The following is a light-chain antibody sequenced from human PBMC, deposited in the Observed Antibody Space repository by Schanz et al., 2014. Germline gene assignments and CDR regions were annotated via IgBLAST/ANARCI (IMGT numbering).Light chain of an antibody. CDR2: DTS. V-gene: IGLV7-46*01. J-gene: IGLJ2*01. Sequence: QAVVTQEPSLTVSPGGTVTLTCDSSTGVVTSGHYPYWFQQKPGQAPRTLIYDTSNKHSWTPARFSGSLLGGKAALTLSGAQPEDEAEYFCLLSYGGARSRFGGGTKLTVL. CDR3: LLSYGGARSR. CDR1: TGVVTSGHY.